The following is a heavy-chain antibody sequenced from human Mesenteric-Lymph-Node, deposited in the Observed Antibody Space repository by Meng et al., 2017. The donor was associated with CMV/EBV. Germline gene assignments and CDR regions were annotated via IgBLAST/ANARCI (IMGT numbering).Heavy chain of an antibody. CDR1: GFSLSTSGVG. CDR2: IYWDDDK. Sequence: QISLKKSGPAGVRPRQSLSRTCTFVGFSLSTSGVGGGWIRQPPGRALEWLALIYWDDDKRYSPSLKSRLTITKDTSNNQVVLTMTNMDPVDTATYYCAHSSGIAAAGPFYFDYWGQGTLVTVSS. D-gene: IGHD6-13*01. J-gene: IGHJ4*02. CDR3: AHSSGIAAAGPFYFDY. V-gene: IGHV2-5*02.